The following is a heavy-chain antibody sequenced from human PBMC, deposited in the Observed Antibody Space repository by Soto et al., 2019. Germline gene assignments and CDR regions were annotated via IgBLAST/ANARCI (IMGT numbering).Heavy chain of an antibody. CDR1: GYTFTSYG. J-gene: IGHJ4*02. Sequence: ASVKVSCKASGYTFTSYGISWVRQAPGQGLEWMGWISAYNGNTNYAQKLQGRVTMTTDTSTSTAYMELRSLRSDDTAVYYCARSVLLWFGELYPFDYWGQGTLVTVSS. V-gene: IGHV1-18*01. CDR3: ARSVLLWFGELYPFDY. D-gene: IGHD3-10*01. CDR2: ISAYNGNT.